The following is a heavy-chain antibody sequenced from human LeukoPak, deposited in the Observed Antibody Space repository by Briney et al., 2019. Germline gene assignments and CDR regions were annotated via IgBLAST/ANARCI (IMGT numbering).Heavy chain of an antibody. Sequence: SVKVSCKASGGTFSSHAISWVRQAPGQGLEWMGGIIPIFGTANYAQKLQGRVTITADESTSTAYMELSSLRSEDTAVYYCARTCSGGSCYHDYYGMDVWGQGTTVTVSS. J-gene: IGHJ6*02. CDR3: ARTCSGGSCYHDYYGMDV. CDR2: IIPIFGTA. D-gene: IGHD2-15*01. V-gene: IGHV1-69*13. CDR1: GGTFSSHA.